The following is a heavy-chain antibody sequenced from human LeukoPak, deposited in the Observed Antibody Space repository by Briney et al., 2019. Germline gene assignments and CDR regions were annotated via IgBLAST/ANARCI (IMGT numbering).Heavy chain of an antibody. V-gene: IGHV3-23*01. CDR1: GFTFSAFA. CDR2: ITDDGYNT. CDR3: AKDLSCTSGASDH. D-gene: IGHD2-2*01. Sequence: GGSLRLSCAASGFTFSAFAMTWVRQAPGKGLEWVSTITDDGYNTYSADSVKGRITFSRDNSKNTLSLQLRSLRAEDTAVYYCAKDLSCTSGASDHWGQGTLVTVSS. J-gene: IGHJ4*02.